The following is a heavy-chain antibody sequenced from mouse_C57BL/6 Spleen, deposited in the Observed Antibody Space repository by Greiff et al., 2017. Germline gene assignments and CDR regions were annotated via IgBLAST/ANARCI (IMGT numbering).Heavy chain of an antibody. CDR2: IDPSDSET. D-gene: IGHD2-5*01. CDR1: GYTFTSYW. Sequence: QVQLQQPGAELVRPGSSVKLSCKASGYTFTSYWLHWVKQRPIQGLEWIGNIDPSDSETHYNQKFKDKATLTVDKSSSTAYMQLSSLTSEDSEVYYCARGDSNSVAYWGQGTLVTVSA. V-gene: IGHV1-52*01. CDR3: ARGDSNSVAY. J-gene: IGHJ3*01.